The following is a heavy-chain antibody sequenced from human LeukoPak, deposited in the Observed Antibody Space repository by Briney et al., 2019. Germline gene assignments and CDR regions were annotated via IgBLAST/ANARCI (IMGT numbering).Heavy chain of an antibody. J-gene: IGHJ4*02. CDR1: GFTVSNKY. D-gene: IGHD6-19*01. CDR2: IYRDGRT. V-gene: IGHV3-53*05. Sequence: PGGSLRLSCAASGFTVSNKYMTWVRQAPGKGLEWVSLIYRDGRTYYADSVKGRCTISRDNSKNTLYLQMNSLRAEDTAVYYCARSGHQFDYWGQGTLVTVSS. CDR3: ARSGHQFDY.